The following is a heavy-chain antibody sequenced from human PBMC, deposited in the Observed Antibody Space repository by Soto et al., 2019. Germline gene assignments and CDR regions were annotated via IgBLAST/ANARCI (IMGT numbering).Heavy chain of an antibody. V-gene: IGHV4-61*08. Sequence: SETLSLTCTVSGGSVSSGDYYWSGIRQPPGKGLEWTGYIYYSGNTNYNPSPKSRVIISVDTSKKLFSLKLTSVTAPDTAVYHCASSPIAAAGTYLGYWGQGTLVTVSS. J-gene: IGHJ4*02. CDR3: ASSPIAAAGTYLGY. D-gene: IGHD6-13*01. CDR2: IYYSGNT. CDR1: GGSVSSGDYY.